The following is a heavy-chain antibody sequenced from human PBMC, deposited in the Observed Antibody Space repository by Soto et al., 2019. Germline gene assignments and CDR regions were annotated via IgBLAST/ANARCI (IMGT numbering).Heavy chain of an antibody. CDR2: IWYDGSNK. CDR3: ARDPGFCSASPPGYFDY. V-gene: IGHV3-33*01. Sequence: QVQLVESGGGVGQPGRSLRLSCAASGFTFSSYGMHWVRQAPGNGLDWVAVIWYDGSNKYYADSVKGRFTISRDNSKNTLYLQMTSLIAVDTAVDYCARDPGFCSASPPGYFDYWGQGTVVTVSS. J-gene: IGHJ4*02. D-gene: IGHD2-15*01. CDR1: GFTFSSYG.